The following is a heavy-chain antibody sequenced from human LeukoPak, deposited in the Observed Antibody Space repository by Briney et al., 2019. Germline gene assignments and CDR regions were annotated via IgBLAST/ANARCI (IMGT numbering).Heavy chain of an antibody. Sequence: GGSLRPSCEASGFIFSSYSMNWVRQAPGKGLEWISKINSGSTTIYYKDSVRGRFTISRDNAKNSLSLQMNNLRVEDTAVYYCARDSPRLSYWGQGTLVTVSS. CDR3: ARDSPRLSY. V-gene: IGHV3-48*01. J-gene: IGHJ4*02. CDR1: GFIFSSYS. CDR2: INSGSTTI.